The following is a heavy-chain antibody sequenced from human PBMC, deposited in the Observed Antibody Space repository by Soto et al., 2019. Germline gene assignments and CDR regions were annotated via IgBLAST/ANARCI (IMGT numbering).Heavy chain of an antibody. V-gene: IGHV3-23*01. CDR2: ISGSGGST. CDR1: GFTFSSYA. D-gene: IGHD3-10*01. CDR3: AKMLGYGSGSLYGMDV. Sequence: GGSLRLSCAASGFTFSSYAMSWVRQAPGKGLEWVSAISGSGGSTYYADSVKGRFTISRDNSKNTLYLQMNSLRAEDTAVYYCAKMLGYGSGSLYGMDVWGQGTTVTVSS. J-gene: IGHJ6*02.